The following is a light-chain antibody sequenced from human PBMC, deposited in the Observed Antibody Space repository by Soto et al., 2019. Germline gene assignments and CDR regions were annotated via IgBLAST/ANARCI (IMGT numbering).Light chain of an antibody. J-gene: IGKJ1*01. CDR3: QQYHSAPQT. V-gene: IGKV4-1*01. Sequence: DIVMTQSPDSLAVSLGERATINCKSSQSVLYSPNNKNYVAWYQQKPGQPPKLLVYWASTRESGVPDRFSGSGXGXXXXXXIXXXXAXDVAVYYCQQYHSAPQTFGQGTRVEIK. CDR1: QSVLYSPNNKNY. CDR2: WAS.